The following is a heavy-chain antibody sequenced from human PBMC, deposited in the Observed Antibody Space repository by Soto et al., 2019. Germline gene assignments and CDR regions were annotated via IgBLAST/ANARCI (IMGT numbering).Heavy chain of an antibody. D-gene: IGHD5-18*01. Sequence: GGSLRLSCVASGFTFDDYAMHWVRQAPGKGLEWVSGISWNSGSIGYADSVKGRFTISRDNAKNSLYLQMNSLRAEDTALYYCAKDPQYSPTSYFDYWGQGTLVTVS. CDR3: AKDPQYSPTSYFDY. CDR1: GFTFDDYA. V-gene: IGHV3-9*01. J-gene: IGHJ4*02. CDR2: ISWNSGSI.